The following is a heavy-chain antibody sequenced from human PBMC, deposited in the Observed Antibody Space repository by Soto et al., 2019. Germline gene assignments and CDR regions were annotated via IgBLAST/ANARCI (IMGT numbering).Heavy chain of an antibody. D-gene: IGHD6-19*01. CDR3: AKDIVQDRPLYPGSGPFDY. J-gene: IGHJ4*02. CDR1: GFTFDDYA. CDR2: ISWNSGSI. Sequence: GGSLRLSCAASGFTFDDYAMHWVRQAPGKGLEWVSGISWNSGSIGYADSVKGRFTISRDNAKNSLYLQMNSLRAEDTALYYCAKDIVQDRPLYPGSGPFDYWGQGTLVTVSS. V-gene: IGHV3-9*01.